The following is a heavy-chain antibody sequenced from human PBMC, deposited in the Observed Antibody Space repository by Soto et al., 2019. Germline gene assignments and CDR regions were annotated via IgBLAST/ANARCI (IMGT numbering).Heavy chain of an antibody. D-gene: IGHD3-22*01. CDR1: GYTFTSYG. CDR2: INPNSGGT. V-gene: IGHV1-2*04. CDR3: ARGGYDSSGYDFDY. J-gene: IGHJ4*02. Sequence: ASVKVSCKASGYTFTSYGISWVRQAPGQGLEWMGWINPNSGGTNYAQKFQGWVTMTRDTSISTAYMELSRLRSEDTAVYYCARGGYDSSGYDFDYWGQGTLVTVSS.